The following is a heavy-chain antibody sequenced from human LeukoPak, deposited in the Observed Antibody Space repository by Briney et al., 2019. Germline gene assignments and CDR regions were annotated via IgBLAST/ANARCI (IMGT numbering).Heavy chain of an antibody. J-gene: IGHJ4*02. D-gene: IGHD5-18*01. CDR2: INAGNGNT. CDR1: GYTFTRYA. V-gene: IGHV1-3*01. CDR3: ARSSGYSYGYDY. Sequence: ASVRVSCKASGYTFTRYAMHWVRQAPGQRLEWMGWINAGNGNTKYSQKFQGRVTITRDTSASTAYMELSSLRSEDTAVYYCARSSGYSYGYDYWRRGTLVTVSS.